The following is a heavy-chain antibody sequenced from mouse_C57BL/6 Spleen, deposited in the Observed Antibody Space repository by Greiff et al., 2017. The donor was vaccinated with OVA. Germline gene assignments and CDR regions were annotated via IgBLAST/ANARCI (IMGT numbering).Heavy chain of an antibody. J-gene: IGHJ3*01. CDR2: LSNLAYRT. D-gene: IGHD2-4*01. CDR3: ERQELRRGFAD. Sequence: EVQVVESGGGLVQPGGSLKLSCAASGFTFSDYGMAWVRQAPRKGPEWVAFLSNLAYRTYYAPTVTGRFTISRENAKNTLYLEMSSLRSEDTAMYYCERQELRRGFADWGKGVLVTVAA. V-gene: IGHV5-15*01. CDR1: GFTFSDYG.